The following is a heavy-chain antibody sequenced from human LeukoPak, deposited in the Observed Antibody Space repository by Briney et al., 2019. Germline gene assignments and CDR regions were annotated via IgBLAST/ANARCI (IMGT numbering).Heavy chain of an antibody. CDR2: INPNSGGT. Sequence: ASVKVSFKASGYIFTVYYMHWVRQAPGQGLEWMGWINPNSGGTNSAQKFQGRVTMTRDTSISTAYMELSRLTSDDTAVYYCARDGYGYTSGVDGFDIWGQGTMVTVSS. J-gene: IGHJ3*02. CDR1: GYIFTVYY. D-gene: IGHD5-18*01. V-gene: IGHV1-2*02. CDR3: ARDGYGYTSGVDGFDI.